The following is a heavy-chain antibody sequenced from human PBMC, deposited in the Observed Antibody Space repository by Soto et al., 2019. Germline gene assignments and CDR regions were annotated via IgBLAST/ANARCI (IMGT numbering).Heavy chain of an antibody. CDR2: ISGSGGST. Sequence: EVQLLESGGGLVQPGGSLRLSCAASGFTFSSYAMSWVRQAPGKGLAWVSAISGSGGSTYYADSVKGRFTISRDNSKNTLYLQRSSLRAEDTAVYYCAKGAGLFRVVGAFDYWGQGTLVTVSS. CDR1: GFTFSSYA. CDR3: AKGAGLFRVVGAFDY. V-gene: IGHV3-23*01. D-gene: IGHD1-26*01. J-gene: IGHJ4*02.